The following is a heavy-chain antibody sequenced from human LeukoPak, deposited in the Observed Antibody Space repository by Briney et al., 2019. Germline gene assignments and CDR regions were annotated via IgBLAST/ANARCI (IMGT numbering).Heavy chain of an antibody. V-gene: IGHV1-18*01. D-gene: IGHD3-10*01. CDR1: GYTFTSYG. Sequence: ASVKVSCKASGYTFTSYGISWVRQAPGQGLEWMGWISAYNGNTNYAQKPQGRVTMTTDTSTSTAYMELRSLRSDDTAVYYCARRASQLWFGETHYFDYWGQGTLVTVSS. CDR2: ISAYNGNT. CDR3: ARRASQLWFGETHYFDY. J-gene: IGHJ4*02.